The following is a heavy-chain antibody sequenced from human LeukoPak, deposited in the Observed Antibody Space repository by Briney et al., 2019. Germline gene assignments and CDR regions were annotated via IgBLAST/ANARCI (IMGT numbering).Heavy chain of an antibody. J-gene: IGHJ2*01. CDR2: IYQTGST. CDR3: ARYYGDYERWYFDL. V-gene: IGHV4-38-2*02. D-gene: IGHD4-17*01. CDR1: GYSISSDNY. Sequence: KPSETLSLTCTVSGYSISSDNYWGWIRQPPGKGLEWIGNIYQTGSTYYNPSLKSRVTISVDTSKNQFSLKLSSVTAADTAVYYCARYYGDYERWYFDLWGRGTLVTVSS.